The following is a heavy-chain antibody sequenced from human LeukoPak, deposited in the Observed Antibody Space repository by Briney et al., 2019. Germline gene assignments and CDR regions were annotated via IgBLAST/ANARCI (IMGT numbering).Heavy chain of an antibody. Sequence: PGGSLRLSCAASGFTFSSYGMHWVRQAPGKGLEWVAFIRYDGSNKYYADSVKGRFTISRDNSKNTLYLQMNSLRAEDTAVYYCAKDLWFGELLATDYWGQGTLVTVSS. CDR3: AKDLWFGELLATDY. J-gene: IGHJ4*02. D-gene: IGHD3-10*01. CDR1: GFTFSSYG. CDR2: IRYDGSNK. V-gene: IGHV3-30*02.